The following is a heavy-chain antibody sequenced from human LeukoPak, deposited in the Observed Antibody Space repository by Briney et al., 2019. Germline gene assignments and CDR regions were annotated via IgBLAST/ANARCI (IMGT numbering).Heavy chain of an antibody. CDR2: INHSGST. D-gene: IGHD3-10*01. CDR3: ARGIRVRGVINPRGFDY. CDR1: GGSFSGYH. Sequence: SETLSLTCAVYGGSFSGYHWSWIRQPPGKGLEWIGEINHSGSTNYNPSLKSRVTISVDTSKNQFSLKLSSVTAADTAVYYCARGIRVRGVINPRGFDYWGQGTLVTVSS. V-gene: IGHV4-34*01. J-gene: IGHJ4*02.